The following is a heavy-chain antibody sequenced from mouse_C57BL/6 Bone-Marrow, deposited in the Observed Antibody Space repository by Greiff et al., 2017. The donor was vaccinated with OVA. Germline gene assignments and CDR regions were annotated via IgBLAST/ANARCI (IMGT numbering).Heavy chain of an antibody. Sequence: EVQLLESGGDLVKPGGSLKLSCAASGFTFSSYGMSWVRQTPDKRLEWVATISSGGSYTYYPDSVKGRFTISRDNAKNTLYLQMSSLKSEDTAMYYSARHRNAMDYWGQGTSVTVSS. J-gene: IGHJ4*01. CDR3: ARHRNAMDY. V-gene: IGHV5-6*01. CDR1: GFTFSSYG. CDR2: ISSGGSYT.